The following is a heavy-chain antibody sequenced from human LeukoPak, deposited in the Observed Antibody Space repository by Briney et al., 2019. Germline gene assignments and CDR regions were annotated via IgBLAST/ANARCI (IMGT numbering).Heavy chain of an antibody. V-gene: IGHV3-23*01. CDR3: AKDLDCSSTRCYPDY. CDR1: GFTFSTHA. Sequence: PGGSLRLSCAASGFTFSTHAMSWVRQAPGKGLEWVSAIGGSGGSTYYADSVKGRFTVSRDNSKNTLYLQMNSLRAEDTALYYCAKDLDCSSTRCYPDYWGQGTLVTVPS. D-gene: IGHD2-2*01. J-gene: IGHJ4*02. CDR2: IGGSGGST.